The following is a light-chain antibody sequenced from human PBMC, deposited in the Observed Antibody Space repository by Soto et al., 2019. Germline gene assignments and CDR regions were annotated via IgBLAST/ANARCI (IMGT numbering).Light chain of an antibody. CDR2: GAS. V-gene: IGKV3-20*01. J-gene: IGKJ3*01. Sequence: EIVLTQSPGTLSLSPGERATLSCRASQSVSSSYFAWYQQKPGQAPRLLIYGASSRATGSPDRFSGSGSGTDVTLTISRLEPEDFAVYYCQQYGSAPLFTFGPGTKVDIK. CDR1: QSVSSSY. CDR3: QQYGSAPLFT.